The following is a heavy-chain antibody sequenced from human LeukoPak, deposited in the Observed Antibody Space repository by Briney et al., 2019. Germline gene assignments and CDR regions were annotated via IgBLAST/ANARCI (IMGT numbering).Heavy chain of an antibody. Sequence: GASVKVSCKASDYIFSNYGIRWVRQAPGQGLEWMGWISAYNGNTNYAQKLQGRVTMTTDTSTSTAYMELRSLRSDDTAVYYCARGAPFEFLVHGWFDPWGQGTLVTVSS. CDR2: ISAYNGNT. V-gene: IGHV1-18*01. D-gene: IGHD6-13*01. CDR3: ARGAPFEFLVHGWFDP. CDR1: DYIFSNYG. J-gene: IGHJ5*02.